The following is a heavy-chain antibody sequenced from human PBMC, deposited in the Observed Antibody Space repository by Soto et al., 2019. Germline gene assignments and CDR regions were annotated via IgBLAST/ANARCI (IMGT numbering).Heavy chain of an antibody. Sequence: PGGSLRLSCAASGFTFSSYEMNWVRQAPGKGLEWVSYISSSGSTIYYADSVKGRFTISRDNAKNSLYLQMNSLRAEDTAVYYCARDNGVLRFLEWWPMDVWGQGTTVTSP. CDR1: GFTFSSYE. CDR2: ISSSGSTI. D-gene: IGHD3-3*01. V-gene: IGHV3-48*03. CDR3: ARDNGVLRFLEWWPMDV. J-gene: IGHJ6*02.